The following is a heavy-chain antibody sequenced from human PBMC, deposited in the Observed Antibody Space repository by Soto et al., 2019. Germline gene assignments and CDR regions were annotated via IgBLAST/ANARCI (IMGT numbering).Heavy chain of an antibody. CDR2: ITPGNGIT. J-gene: IGHJ6*02. D-gene: IGHD6-13*01. CDR3: ARRVAAADPYYYTGMDV. Sequence: ASVKVSCKTSGYTFTSYPIHWVRQAPGQSLEWMGWITPGNGITKYSQKFQGRVTITRDTSASTAYMELRSLTSEDTAVYYCARRVAAADPYYYTGMDVWGQGTTVTVSS. V-gene: IGHV1-3*01. CDR1: GYTFTSYP.